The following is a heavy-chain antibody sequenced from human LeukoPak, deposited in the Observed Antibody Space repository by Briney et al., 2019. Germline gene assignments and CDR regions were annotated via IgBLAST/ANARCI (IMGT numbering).Heavy chain of an antibody. CDR2: ITGSGDST. J-gene: IGHJ4*02. CDR1: GFTFRLYA. Sequence: TGGSLRLSCAGSGFTFRLYAMTWVRQAPGQGLEWVSDITGSGDSTYYADSVKGRFTISRDNSKNTLYVQMNNLRAADPAVYYRARDMVMRRIGAALPGDYWGEGTLVTVSS. V-gene: IGHV3-23*01. CDR3: ARDMVMRRIGAALPGDY. D-gene: IGHD6-13*01.